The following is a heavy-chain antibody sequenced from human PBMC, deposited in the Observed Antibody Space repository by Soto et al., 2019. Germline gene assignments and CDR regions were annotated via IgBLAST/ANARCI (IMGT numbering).Heavy chain of an antibody. V-gene: IGHV3-21*01. J-gene: IGHJ6*02. D-gene: IGHD3-22*01. CDR2: ISDSSSYI. CDR1: GFAFSTDS. Sequence: GGSLRLSCAASGFAFSTDSMNWVRQAPGKGLEWVSSISDSSSYIYYADSVKGRFTISRDNAKNSLYLQMNSLRAEDTAVYYCARYDSSGYYWPYYYYGMDVWGQGTTVTVSS. CDR3: ARYDSSGYYWPYYYYGMDV.